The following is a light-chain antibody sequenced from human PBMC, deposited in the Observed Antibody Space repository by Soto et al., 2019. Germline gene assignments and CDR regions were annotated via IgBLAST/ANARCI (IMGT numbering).Light chain of an antibody. V-gene: IGKV1-39*01. J-gene: IGKJ4*01. CDR3: QQSYSAPTT. CDR1: QTISNY. CDR2: TAA. Sequence: DIQMTQSPSSLSASVGDRVTITCRASQTISNYLNWYQQKSGQAPNLLIYTAASLQSGVPSRFSGSGSGTDFTLSITTLQPEDFATYDCQQSYSAPTTFGGGTKVDIK.